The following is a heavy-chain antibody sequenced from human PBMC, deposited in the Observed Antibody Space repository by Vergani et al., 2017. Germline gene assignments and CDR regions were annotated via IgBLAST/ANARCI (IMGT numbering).Heavy chain of an antibody. CDR2: IIPIFGTA. V-gene: IGHV1-69*01. J-gene: IGHJ6*03. CDR3: ARVRGIAAAGTYYYYYYYMDV. Sequence: QVQLVQSGAEVKKPGSSVKVSCKASGGTFSSYAISWVRQAPGQGLEWMGGIIPIFGTANYAQKFQGRVTITADESTSTAYMELSSVTAADTAVYYCARVRGIAAAGTYYYYYYYMDVWGKGTTVTVSS. CDR1: GGTFSSYA. D-gene: IGHD6-13*01.